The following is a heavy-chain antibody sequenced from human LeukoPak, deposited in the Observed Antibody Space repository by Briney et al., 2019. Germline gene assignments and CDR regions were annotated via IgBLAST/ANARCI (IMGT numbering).Heavy chain of an antibody. CDR1: GGSISSYY. J-gene: IGHJ6*02. V-gene: IGHV4-59*01. D-gene: IGHD3-3*01. Sequence: SETLSLTCTVSGGSISSYYWSWIRQPPGKGLEWIGYIYYSGSTNYNPSLKSRVTISVDTSKNQFSPKLSSVTAADTAVYYCARDGYYDFWSGPTSSYYYGMDVWGQGTTVTVSS. CDR2: IYYSGST. CDR3: ARDGYYDFWSGPTSSYYYGMDV.